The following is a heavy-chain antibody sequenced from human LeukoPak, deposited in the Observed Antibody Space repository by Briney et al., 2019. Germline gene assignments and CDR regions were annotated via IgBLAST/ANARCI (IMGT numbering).Heavy chain of an antibody. V-gene: IGHV3-23*01. CDR3: AKGGIGLAGLDH. Sequence: GGSLRLSCSASGFTFSNSAMSWVRQAPGKGLEWVSSVTSSGGDTYYAASVKGRLTISGDNSKNTVYLQMISLRSEDTAIYYCAKGGIGLAGLDHWGQGTLVTVSS. CDR1: GFTFSNSA. CDR2: VTSSGGDT. D-gene: IGHD6-19*01. J-gene: IGHJ4*02.